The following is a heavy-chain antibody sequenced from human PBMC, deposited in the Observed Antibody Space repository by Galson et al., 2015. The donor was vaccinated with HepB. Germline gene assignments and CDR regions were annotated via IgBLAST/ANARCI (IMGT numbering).Heavy chain of an antibody. CDR3: ATLGGAYCGGDCYSGAFDI. V-gene: IGHV1-2*04. CDR1: GYTFTGYY. CDR2: INPNSGGT. J-gene: IGHJ3*02. Sequence: SVKASCKASGYTFTGYYMHWVRQAPGQGLEWMGWINPNSGGTNYAQKFQGWVTMTRDTSISTAYMELSRLRSDDTAVYYCATLGGAYCGGDCYSGAFDIWGQGTMVTVSS. D-gene: IGHD2-21*02.